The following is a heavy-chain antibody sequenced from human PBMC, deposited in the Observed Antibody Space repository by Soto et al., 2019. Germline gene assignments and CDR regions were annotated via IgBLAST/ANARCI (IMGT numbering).Heavy chain of an antibody. CDR1: GGSISSGGYY. V-gene: IGHV4-31*03. CDR2: IYYSGST. CDR3: ARDLGGYSYDNPNYYYGMDV. Sequence: SETLSLTCTVSGGSISSGGYYWSWIRQHPGKGLEWIGYIYYSGSTYYNPSLKSRVTISVDTSKNQFSLKLSSVTAADTAVYYCARDLGGYSYDNPNYYYGMDVWGQGTTVTVSS. J-gene: IGHJ6*02. D-gene: IGHD5-18*01.